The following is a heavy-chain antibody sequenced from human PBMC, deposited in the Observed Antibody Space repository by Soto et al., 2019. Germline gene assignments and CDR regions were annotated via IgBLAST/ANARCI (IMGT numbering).Heavy chain of an antibody. CDR1: GYTFTGYY. D-gene: IGHD2-2*01. CDR2: INPNSGGT. Sequence: ASVKVSCKASGYTFTGYYMHWVRQAPGQGLEWMGWINPNSGGTNYAQKFQGWVTMTRDTSISTAYMELSRLRSDDTAVYYCARALTYCSSTSCHYAFDIWGQGTMVTVSS. CDR3: ARALTYCSSTSCHYAFDI. V-gene: IGHV1-2*04. J-gene: IGHJ3*02.